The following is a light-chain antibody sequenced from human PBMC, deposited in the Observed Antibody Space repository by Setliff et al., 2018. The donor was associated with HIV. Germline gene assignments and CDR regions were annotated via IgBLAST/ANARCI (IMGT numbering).Light chain of an antibody. Sequence: QSVLTQPASVSGSPGQSITISCTGTSSDVGGSNYVSWYQQHPGKAPKLMIYEVSNRPSWVSNRFSGSKSGNTASLTISGLQAEDEADYYCSSYTSSSTYAIFGGGTKVTVL. J-gene: IGLJ2*01. CDR2: EVS. V-gene: IGLV2-14*01. CDR3: SSYTSSSTYAI. CDR1: SSDVGGSNY.